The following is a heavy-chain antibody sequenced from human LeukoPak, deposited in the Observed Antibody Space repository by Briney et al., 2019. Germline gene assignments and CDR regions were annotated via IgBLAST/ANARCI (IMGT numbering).Heavy chain of an antibody. Sequence: GGSLRLSCAASGFIFSSYWMSWVRQAPGKGLEWVANIKQDGSEKYYVDSVKGRFTISRDNAKNSLYLQMNSLRAEDTAVYYCARDIVVVPAAMGWDYYYGMDVWGQGTTVTVSS. D-gene: IGHD2-2*01. CDR1: GFIFSSYW. CDR2: IKQDGSEK. J-gene: IGHJ6*02. CDR3: ARDIVVVPAAMGWDYYYGMDV. V-gene: IGHV3-7*01.